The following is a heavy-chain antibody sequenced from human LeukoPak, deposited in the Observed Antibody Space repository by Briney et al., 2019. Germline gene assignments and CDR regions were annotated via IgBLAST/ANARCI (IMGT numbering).Heavy chain of an antibody. V-gene: IGHV3-53*01. CDR2: IYSGGST. CDR3: AKDPTVGARQEIFDY. CDR1: GFTVSSNY. D-gene: IGHD1-26*01. J-gene: IGHJ4*02. Sequence: GGSLRLSCAASGFTVSSNYMSWVRQAPGKGLEWVSVIYSGGSTYYADSVKGRFTISRDNSKNTLYLQMNSLRAEDTAVYYCAKDPTVGARQEIFDYWGQGTLVTVSS.